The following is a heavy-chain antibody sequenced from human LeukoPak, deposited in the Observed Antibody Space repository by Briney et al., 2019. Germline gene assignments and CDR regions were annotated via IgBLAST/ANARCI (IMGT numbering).Heavy chain of an antibody. CDR3: ARHSNYYGSGSYYKPPQD. D-gene: IGHD3-10*01. J-gene: IGHJ4*02. Sequence: SETLSLTCTVSGGSISSYYWSWIRQPPGKGLEWIGYIYYSGSTNYNPSLKSRVTISVDTSKNQLSLKLSSVTAADTAVYYCARHSNYYGSGSYYKPPQDWGQGTLVTVSS. CDR1: GGSISSYY. V-gene: IGHV4-59*08. CDR2: IYYSGST.